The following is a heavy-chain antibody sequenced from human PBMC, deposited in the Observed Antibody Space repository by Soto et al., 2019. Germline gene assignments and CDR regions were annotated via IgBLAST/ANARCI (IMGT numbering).Heavy chain of an antibody. V-gene: IGHV4-39*01. CDR1: GGSISSSSYY. CDR2: IYYSGST. J-gene: IGHJ5*02. CDR3: AHFRHYYDSSGYLPYNWFDP. Sequence: QLQLQESGPGLVKPSETLSLTCTVSGGSISSSSYYWGWIRQPPGKGLEWIGSIYYSGSTYYNPSLKIRVTISVDTSKNQFSLKLSSVTAADTAVYYCAHFRHYYDSSGYLPYNWFDPWGQGTLVTVSS. D-gene: IGHD3-22*01.